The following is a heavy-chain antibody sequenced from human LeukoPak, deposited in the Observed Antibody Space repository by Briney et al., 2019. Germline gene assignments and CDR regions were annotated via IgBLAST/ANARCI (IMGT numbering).Heavy chain of an antibody. D-gene: IGHD1-26*01. CDR3: ARDFIVGASDAFDI. V-gene: IGHV7-4-1*02. CDR1: GYTFTGYS. CDR2: INTNTGNP. J-gene: IGHJ3*02. Sequence: ASVKVSCKASGYTFTGYSINWVRQAPGQGLEWMGWINTNTGNPTYAQGFTGRFVFSLDTSVSTAYLQISSLKAEDTAVYYCARDFIVGASDAFDIWGQGTMVTVSS.